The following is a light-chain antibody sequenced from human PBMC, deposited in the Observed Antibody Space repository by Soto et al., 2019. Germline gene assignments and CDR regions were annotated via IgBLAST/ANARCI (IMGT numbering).Light chain of an antibody. Sequence: EIVMTQSPATLSVYPGERATLSCRASHSVSSNLAWYQQKPGQAPRLLIYGASTRATGIPARFSGSGSGTDFTLTISSLQSEDFAVYYCQQYNNWPPWTFGQGTKVDI. CDR1: HSVSSN. V-gene: IGKV3-15*01. CDR2: GAS. J-gene: IGKJ1*01. CDR3: QQYNNWPPWT.